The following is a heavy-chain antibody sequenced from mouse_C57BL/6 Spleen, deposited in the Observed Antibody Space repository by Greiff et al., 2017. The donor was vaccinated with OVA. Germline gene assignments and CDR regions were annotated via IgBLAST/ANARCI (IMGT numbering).Heavy chain of an antibody. D-gene: IGHD2-4*01. Sequence: QVQLQQPGAELVKPGASVKISCKASGYAFSSYWMNWVKQRPGKGLEWIGQIYPGDGDTNYNGKFKGKATLTADKSSSTAYMQLSSLTSEDSAVYFCAREGGLRRAMDYWGQGTSVTVSS. CDR2: IYPGDGDT. CDR3: AREGGLRRAMDY. J-gene: IGHJ4*01. CDR1: GYAFSSYW. V-gene: IGHV1-80*01.